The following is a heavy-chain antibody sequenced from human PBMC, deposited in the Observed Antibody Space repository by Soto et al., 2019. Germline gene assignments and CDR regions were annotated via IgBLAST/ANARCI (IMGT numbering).Heavy chain of an antibody. D-gene: IGHD3-10*01. CDR1: GYTFTSYD. V-gene: IGHV1-8*01. Sequence: ASVKVSCKASGYTFTSYDINWVRQATGQGLEWMGWMNPNSGNTGYAQKFQGRVTMTRNTSISTAYMELSSLRSEETAVYYCERNGYYGSGSYRKFDYWGQGALVTVSS. J-gene: IGHJ4*02. CDR2: MNPNSGNT. CDR3: ERNGYYGSGSYRKFDY.